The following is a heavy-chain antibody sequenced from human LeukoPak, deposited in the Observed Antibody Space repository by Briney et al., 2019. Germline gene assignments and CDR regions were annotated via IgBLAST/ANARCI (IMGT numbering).Heavy chain of an antibody. D-gene: IGHD3-10*01. V-gene: IGHV4-34*01. Sequence: PSETLSLTCAVYGGSFSGYYWSWIRQPPGKRLEWIGEINHSGSTNYNPSLKSRVTVSVDTSKNQFSLRLTSVTAADTAEYYCARRTVRGVIKYWGQGTLVTVSS. CDR2: INHSGST. J-gene: IGHJ4*02. CDR3: ARRTVRGVIKY. CDR1: GGSFSGYY.